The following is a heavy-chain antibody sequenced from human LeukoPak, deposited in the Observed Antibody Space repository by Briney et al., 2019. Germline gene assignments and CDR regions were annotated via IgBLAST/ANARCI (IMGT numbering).Heavy chain of an antibody. D-gene: IGHD5-24*01. Sequence: WGSLRLSCAASGFTFSSYAMHWVRQAPGKGLEWVAVISYDGSNKYYADSVKGRFTISRDNSKNTLYLQMNSLRAEDTAVYYCARGGRVEMATREFDYWGQGTLVTVSS. CDR3: ARGGRVEMATREFDY. CDR2: ISYDGSNK. V-gene: IGHV3-30*04. J-gene: IGHJ4*02. CDR1: GFTFSSYA.